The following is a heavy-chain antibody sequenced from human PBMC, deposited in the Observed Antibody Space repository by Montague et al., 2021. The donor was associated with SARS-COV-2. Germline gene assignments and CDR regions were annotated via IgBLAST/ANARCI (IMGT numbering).Heavy chain of an antibody. CDR2: IHHGGST. D-gene: IGHD3-10*01. CDR1: GGSFSTYS. V-gene: IGHV4-34*01. CDR3: ARLGDGVVPSPILGVGPYYSLCYMDV. Sequence: SETLSLTCAVHGGSFSTYSWNWIHQPPGKGLEWIGEIHHGGSTNYNPSLKSRVTISADTSENQFSLKLTSVAAADTAVYYCARLGDGVVPSPILGVGPYYSLCYMDVWGKGTAVTVSS. J-gene: IGHJ6*03.